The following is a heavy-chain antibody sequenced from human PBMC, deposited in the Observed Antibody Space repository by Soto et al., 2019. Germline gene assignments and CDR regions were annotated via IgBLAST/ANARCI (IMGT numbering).Heavy chain of an antibody. V-gene: IGHV3-33*01. CDR3: ASRQISPPTRRAAAARDDMDV. J-gene: IGHJ6*02. D-gene: IGHD6-13*01. CDR1: GFTFNNYG. Sequence: QVQLVESGGGVVQPGRSLRLSCAASGFTFNNYGMHWVRQAPGKGLEWVTGIWYDGSNYYYANSVKGRFTISRDNSKNTHYLKKSSQMHEDTAGSDYASRQISPPTRRAAAARDDMDVWGQGTTVTVSS. CDR2: IWYDGSNY.